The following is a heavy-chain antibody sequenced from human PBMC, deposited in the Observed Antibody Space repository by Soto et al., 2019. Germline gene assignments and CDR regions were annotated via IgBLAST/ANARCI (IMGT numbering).Heavy chain of an antibody. D-gene: IGHD2-2*01. Sequence: SETLSLTCAVYGGSFSGYYWSWIRQPPGKGLEWIGEINHSGSTNYNPSLKSRVTISVDTSKNQFSLKLSSVTAADTAVYYCARGKSSTSPAEYYYYYYYMDVWGKGTTVTVSS. J-gene: IGHJ6*03. V-gene: IGHV4-34*01. CDR2: INHSGST. CDR3: ARGKSSTSPAEYYYYYYYMDV. CDR1: GGSFSGYY.